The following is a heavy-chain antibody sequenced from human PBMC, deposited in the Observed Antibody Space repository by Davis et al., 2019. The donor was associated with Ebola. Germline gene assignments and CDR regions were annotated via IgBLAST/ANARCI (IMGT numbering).Heavy chain of an antibody. Sequence: AASVKVSCKASGYTFTSYGISWVRQAPGQGLEWMGWISAYNGNTNYAQKLQGRVTMTTDTSTSTAYMELRSLRSDDTAVYYCARDVLWFGELSGMDVWGQGTTVTVSS. CDR1: GYTFTSYG. D-gene: IGHD3-10*01. V-gene: IGHV1-18*04. CDR3: ARDVLWFGELSGMDV. CDR2: ISAYNGNT. J-gene: IGHJ6*02.